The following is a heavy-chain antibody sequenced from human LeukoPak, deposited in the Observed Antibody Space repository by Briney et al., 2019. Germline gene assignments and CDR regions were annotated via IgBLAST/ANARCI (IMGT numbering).Heavy chain of an antibody. Sequence: GRSLRLSCAASGFTFSSYAMHWVRRAPGKGLEWVAVISYDGSNKYYADSVKGRFTISRNNSKNTLYLQMNSLRAEDTAVYYCARDHSGAVADYWGQGTLVTVSP. D-gene: IGHD5-12*01. CDR2: ISYDGSNK. CDR1: GFTFSSYA. J-gene: IGHJ4*02. CDR3: ARDHSGAVADY. V-gene: IGHV3-30*04.